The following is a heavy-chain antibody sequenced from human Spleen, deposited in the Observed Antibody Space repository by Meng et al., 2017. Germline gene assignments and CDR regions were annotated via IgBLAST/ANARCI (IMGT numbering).Heavy chain of an antibody. J-gene: IGHJ4*02. Sequence: ASVKDFCNASGYTFTSYGISWVRQATGQGLEWMGRINPKSGDTHYAQKFQGRVTMTGDTSISTAYMELSGLRSDDTAMYYCARDEDISAAGKLFGDYWGQGTLVTVSS. CDR2: INPKSGDT. CDR3: ARDEDISAAGKLFGDY. V-gene: IGHV1-2*06. CDR1: GYTFTSYG. D-gene: IGHD6-13*01.